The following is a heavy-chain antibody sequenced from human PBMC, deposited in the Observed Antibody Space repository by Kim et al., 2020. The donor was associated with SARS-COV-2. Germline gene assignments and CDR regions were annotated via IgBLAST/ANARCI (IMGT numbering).Heavy chain of an antibody. Sequence: SETLSLTCAVYGGSFSGYYWSWIRQPPGKGLEWIGEINHSGSTNYNPSLKSRVTISVDTSKNQFSLKLSSVTAADTAVYYCARNRGRPVGSGGVQLWKRGFDYWGQGTLVTVSS. CDR3: ARNRGRPVGSGGVQLWKRGFDY. CDR2: INHSGST. D-gene: IGHD5-18*01. V-gene: IGHV4-34*01. CDR1: GGSFSGYY. J-gene: IGHJ4*02.